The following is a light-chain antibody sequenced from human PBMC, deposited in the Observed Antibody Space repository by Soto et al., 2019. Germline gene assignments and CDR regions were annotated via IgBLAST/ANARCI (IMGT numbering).Light chain of an antibody. CDR3: SSFAGVNNYVV. CDR2: EVT. V-gene: IGLV2-8*01. Sequence: QSVLTQPPSASGSPGQSVTISCTGTSSDVGGYKFVSWYQQHPGKVPKLIIYEVTQRPSGVPDRFSGSKSGNTASLTVSGLQAEDEAAYYCSSFAGVNNYVVFGGGTKVTVL. CDR1: SSDVGGYKF. J-gene: IGLJ2*01.